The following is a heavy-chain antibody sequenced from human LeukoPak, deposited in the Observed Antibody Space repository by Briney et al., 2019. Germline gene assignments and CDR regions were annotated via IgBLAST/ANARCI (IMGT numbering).Heavy chain of an antibody. V-gene: IGHV3-30*18. J-gene: IGHJ3*02. Sequence: PGGSLRLSCSASGFTFSSYGMHWVRQAPGKGLDWVAVISYDGSNKYYADSVKGRFTISRDNSKNTLYLQMNSLRAEDTAVYYCAKALLDAFDIWGQGTMVTVSS. CDR1: GFTFSSYG. CDR2: ISYDGSNK. CDR3: AKALLDAFDI.